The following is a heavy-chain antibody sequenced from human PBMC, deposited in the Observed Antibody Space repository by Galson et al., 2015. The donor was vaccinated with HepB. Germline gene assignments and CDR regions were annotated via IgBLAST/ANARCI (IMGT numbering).Heavy chain of an antibody. CDR1: GYAFFNYG. CDR3: ARDDSTATTMFDY. J-gene: IGHJ4*02. CDR2: ISAYNGNT. V-gene: IGHV1-18*01. Sequence: SVKVSCKASGYAFFNYGITWIRQAPRQGLEWMGWISAYNGNTNYAQKFQGRVTMTTDTPTSTAYMELRSLRSDDTAVYYCARDDSTATTMFDYWGQGTLVTVSS. D-gene: IGHD4-17*01.